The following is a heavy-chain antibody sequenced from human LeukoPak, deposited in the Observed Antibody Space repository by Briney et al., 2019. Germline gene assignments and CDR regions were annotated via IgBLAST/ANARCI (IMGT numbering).Heavy chain of an antibody. CDR3: ARGVHYYGSGSLSPSLD. CDR2: IYYSGST. Sequence: PWETLTLTCTVSGGFISSYYWSWIRQPPGKGLEWIGYIYYSGSTNYNPSLKSRVTISVDTSKNQFSLKLSYVNAADTAVYYCARGVHYYGSGSLSPSLDWGQGTLVTVSS. V-gene: IGHV4-59*08. CDR1: GGFISSYY. J-gene: IGHJ4*02. D-gene: IGHD3-10*01.